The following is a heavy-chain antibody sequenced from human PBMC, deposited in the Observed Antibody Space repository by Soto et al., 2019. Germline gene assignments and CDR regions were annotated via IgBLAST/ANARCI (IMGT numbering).Heavy chain of an antibody. J-gene: IGHJ6*02. V-gene: IGHV6-1*01. CDR3: ARDPIAAAGREVNYGMDV. CDR2: TYYRSKWYN. D-gene: IGHD6-13*01. Sequence: SQTLSLTCAISGDSASSNSAAWNWISQSPSRGLEWLGRTYYRSKWYNDYAVSAKSRITINPDTSKNQFSLQLSSVTPEDTAVYYCARDPIAAAGREVNYGMDVWGQGTTVTVSS. CDR1: GDSASSNSAA.